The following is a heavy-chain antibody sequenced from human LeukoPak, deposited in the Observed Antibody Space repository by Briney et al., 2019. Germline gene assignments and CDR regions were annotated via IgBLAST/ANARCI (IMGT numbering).Heavy chain of an antibody. CDR2: ISDDSNYI. J-gene: IGHJ4*02. V-gene: IGHV3-21*01. CDR3: ARPDSSGWYYFDY. D-gene: IGHD6-19*01. Sequence: GGSLRLSCAASGFTFSTYSGNWIRQAPGKGLEWVSSISDDSNYIFYADSVKGRFTISRDNAKNSLYLQMNSLTAEDSAVYYCARPDSSGWYYFDYWGQGTLVTVSS. CDR1: GFTFSTYS.